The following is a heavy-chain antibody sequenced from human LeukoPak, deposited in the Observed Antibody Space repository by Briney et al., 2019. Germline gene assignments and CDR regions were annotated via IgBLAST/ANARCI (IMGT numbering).Heavy chain of an antibody. Sequence: PGESLKISCKGSGYSFTSYWIGWVRQMPGKGLELVGIIYPGDSDTRYSPSFQGQVTISADKSISTAYLQWSSLKASDTAMYYCARRISTGSGSYYNVSNWFDPWGQGTLVTVSS. J-gene: IGHJ5*02. CDR3: ARRISTGSGSYYNVSNWFDP. V-gene: IGHV5-51*03. CDR2: IYPGDSDT. CDR1: GYSFTSYW. D-gene: IGHD3-10*01.